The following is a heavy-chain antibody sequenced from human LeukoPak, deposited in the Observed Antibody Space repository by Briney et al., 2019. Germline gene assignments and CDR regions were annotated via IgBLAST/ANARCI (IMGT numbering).Heavy chain of an antibody. V-gene: IGHV1-18*01. CDR2: ISAYNGNT. D-gene: IGHD2-15*01. CDR1: GYTFTSYG. CDR3: ASGMGEVVGSSPGWTYYYYGMDV. J-gene: IGHJ6*02. Sequence: ASVTVSCKASGYTFTSYGISWVRQAPGQGLEWMGWISAYNGNTNYAQKLQGRVTMTTDTSTSTAYMELRSLRSDDTAVYYCASGMGEVVGSSPGWTYYYYGMDVWGQGTTVTVSS.